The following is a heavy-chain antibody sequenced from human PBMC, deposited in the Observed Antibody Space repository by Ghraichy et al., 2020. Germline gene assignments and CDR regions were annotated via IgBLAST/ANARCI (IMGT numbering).Heavy chain of an antibody. CDR1: GLTFNSYS. D-gene: IGHD2-8*01. V-gene: IGHV3-21*06. CDR3: ASLINGRIDN. Sequence: GGSLRLSCAVSGLTFNSYSMIWVRQTPGKGPEYVSSIDSSSSHIYYADSVKGRFTNSRDNAKNSLFLQMGSLRAEDTGLYYCASLINGRIDNWGQGALVTVSS. J-gene: IGHJ4*02. CDR2: IDSSSSHI.